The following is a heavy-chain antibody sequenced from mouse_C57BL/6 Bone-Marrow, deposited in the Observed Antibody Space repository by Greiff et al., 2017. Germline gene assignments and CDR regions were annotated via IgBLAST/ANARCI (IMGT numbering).Heavy chain of an antibody. J-gene: IGHJ3*01. Sequence: QVQLKQPGAELVMPGASVKLSCKASGYTFTSYWMHWVKQRPGQGLEWIGEIDPSDSYTNYNQKFKGKSPLTVDKSSSTAYMQLSSLTSEDSAVYYCARSQLGAFAYWGQGTLVTVSA. CDR3: ARSQLGAFAY. D-gene: IGHD4-1*02. V-gene: IGHV1-69*01. CDR2: IDPSDSYT. CDR1: GYTFTSYW.